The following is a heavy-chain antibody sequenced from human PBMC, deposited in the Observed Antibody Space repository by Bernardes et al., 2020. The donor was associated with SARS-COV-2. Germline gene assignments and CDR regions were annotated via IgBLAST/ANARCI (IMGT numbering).Heavy chain of an antibody. D-gene: IGHD4-17*01. CDR1: GGSISSYY. V-gene: IGHV4-59*08. CDR2: IYYSGST. J-gene: IGHJ2*01. CDR3: ARPDYGDSYWYFDL. Sequence: SETLSLTRTVSGGSISSYYWSWIRQPPGKGLEWIGYIYYSGSTNYNPSLKSRVTISVDTSKNQFSLKLSSVTAADTAVYYCARPDYGDSYWYFDLWGRGTLVTVSS.